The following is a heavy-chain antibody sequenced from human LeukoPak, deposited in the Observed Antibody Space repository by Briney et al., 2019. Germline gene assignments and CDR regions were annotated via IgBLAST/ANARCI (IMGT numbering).Heavy chain of an antibody. Sequence: PSETLSPTCTVSGGSISSYYWSWIRQPPGKGLEWIGYIYYSGSTNYNPSLKSRVTISVDTSKNQFSLKLSSVTAADTAVYYCAGGGSDGYSYGSFYYMDVWGKGTTVTVSS. D-gene: IGHD5-18*01. CDR3: AGGGSDGYSYGSFYYMDV. CDR2: IYYSGST. V-gene: IGHV4-59*01. J-gene: IGHJ6*03. CDR1: GGSISSYY.